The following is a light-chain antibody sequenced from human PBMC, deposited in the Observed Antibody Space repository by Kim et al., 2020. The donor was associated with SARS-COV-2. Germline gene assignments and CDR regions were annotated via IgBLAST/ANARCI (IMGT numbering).Light chain of an antibody. Sequence: DIQMTPSPFSLSASVGDRVTITCQASQDISNYLNWYQQKPGKAPKLLIYDASNLETGVPSRFSGSGSGTDFTFTISSLQPEDIATYYCQQYDNLPFTFGPGTKVDIK. V-gene: IGKV1-33*01. CDR3: QQYDNLPFT. CDR2: DAS. J-gene: IGKJ3*01. CDR1: QDISNY.